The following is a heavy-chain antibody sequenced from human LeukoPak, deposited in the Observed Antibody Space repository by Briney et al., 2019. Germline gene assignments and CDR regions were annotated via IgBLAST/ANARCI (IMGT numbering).Heavy chain of an antibody. Sequence: SETLSLTCTVSGGSINKYYWSWIRQSPGKGLEWLGYVHDSAGTIYNPSLKSRVTISVGTSKTQFSLKVTSVTTADTAVYYCARIFDGSFDSFDVWGQGTLVTVSS. CDR1: GGSINKYY. CDR2: VHDSAGT. D-gene: IGHD3-10*01. J-gene: IGHJ3*01. CDR3: ARIFDGSFDSFDV. V-gene: IGHV4-59*01.